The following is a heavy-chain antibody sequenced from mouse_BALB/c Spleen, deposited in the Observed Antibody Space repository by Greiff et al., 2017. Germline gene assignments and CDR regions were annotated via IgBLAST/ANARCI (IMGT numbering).Heavy chain of an antibody. CDR1: GYTFTDYA. J-gene: IGHJ4*01. Sequence: QVQLKESGPELVRPGVSVKISCKGSGYTFTDYAMHWVKQSHAKSLEWIGVISTYYGDASYNQKFKGKATMTVDKSSSTAYMELARLTSEDSAIYYCARYYGSYYAMDYWGQGTSVTVSS. CDR3: ARYYGSYYAMDY. D-gene: IGHD2-1*01. CDR2: ISTYYGDA. V-gene: IGHV1-67*01.